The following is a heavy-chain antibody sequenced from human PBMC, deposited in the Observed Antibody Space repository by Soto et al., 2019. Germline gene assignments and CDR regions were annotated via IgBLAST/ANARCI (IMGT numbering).Heavy chain of an antibody. CDR3: AKGDYAVVAATTFDY. J-gene: IGHJ4*02. CDR1: GFTFSIYA. D-gene: IGHD2-15*01. Sequence: HPGGSLRLSCAASGFTFSIYAMSWVRQAPGKGLEWVSAISGSGGSTYYADSVKGRFTISRDNSKNTLYLQMNSLRAEDTAVYYCAKGDYAVVAATTFDYWGQGTLVTVSS. CDR2: ISGSGGST. V-gene: IGHV3-23*01.